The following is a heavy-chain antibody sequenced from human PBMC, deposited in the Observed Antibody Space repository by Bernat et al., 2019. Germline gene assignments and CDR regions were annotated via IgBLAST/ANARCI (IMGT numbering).Heavy chain of an antibody. CDR2: INGGTSHT. D-gene: IGHD1-26*01. CDR1: GYTFANYA. Sequence: QVQLVQSGAEVRKPGASVRVSCKTSGYTFANYAIHWVRQAPGQRLGWMGWINGGTSHTRDEQKFQGRFTITRDTSESTVYMDLSSLRSDDTAGYYCARSIDPAPGWEGRFDYWGQGTQVTVSS. J-gene: IGHJ4*02. V-gene: IGHV1-3*01. CDR3: ARSIDPAPGWEGRFDY.